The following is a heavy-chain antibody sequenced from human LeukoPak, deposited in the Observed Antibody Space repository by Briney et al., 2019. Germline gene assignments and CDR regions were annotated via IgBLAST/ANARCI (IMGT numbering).Heavy chain of an antibody. CDR2: IKSEADGGTT. CDR1: GFTFSDAW. D-gene: IGHD3-10*01. J-gene: IGHJ3*01. V-gene: IGHV3-15*01. Sequence: GGSLRLSCAASGFTFSDAWMYWVRQAPGKGLEWVGRIKSEADGGTTDCTAPVKGRFTISRDDSKDTLYLQMNSLKTEDTAVYYCTTDAPYYYGSGSKTDAFDLWGQGTRVTVSS. CDR3: TTDAPYYYGSGSKTDAFDL.